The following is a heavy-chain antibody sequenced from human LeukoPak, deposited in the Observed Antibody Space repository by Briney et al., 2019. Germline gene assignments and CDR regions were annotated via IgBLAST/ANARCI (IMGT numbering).Heavy chain of an antibody. CDR2: IKQGGSEK. V-gene: IGHV3-7*01. Sequence: TGGSLRLSCAASGFTFSSYWMTWVRQAPGKGLEWVANIKQGGSEKYYVDSVKGRFTISRDNAKNSLYLQMNCLRAEDTAVYYCARVRGDYNFDYWGQGTLVTVSS. CDR1: GFTFSSYW. CDR3: ARVRGDYNFDY. J-gene: IGHJ4*02. D-gene: IGHD4-17*01.